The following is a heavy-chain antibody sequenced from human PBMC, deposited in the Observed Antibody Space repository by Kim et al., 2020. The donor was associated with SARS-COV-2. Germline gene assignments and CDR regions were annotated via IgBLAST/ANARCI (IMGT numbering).Heavy chain of an antibody. CDR3: ARQGVSDYYDSSGNNWFDL. CDR1: GYSFTSYW. D-gene: IGHD3-22*01. V-gene: IGHV5-51*01. CDR2: IYPGDSDT. J-gene: IGHJ5*02. Sequence: GESLKISCKGSGYSFTSYWIGWVRQMPGKGLEWMGIIYPGDSDTRYSPSFQGQVTISADKSISTAYLQWSSLKASDTAMYYCARQGVSDYYDSSGNNWFDLWGQGTLVTVSS.